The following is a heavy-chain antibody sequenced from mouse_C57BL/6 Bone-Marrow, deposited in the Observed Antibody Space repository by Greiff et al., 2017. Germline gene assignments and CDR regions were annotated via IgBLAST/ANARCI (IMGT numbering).Heavy chain of an antibody. Sequence: GGGLVQPKGSLKLSCAASGFSFNTYAMNWVRQAPGKGLEWVARIRSKSNNYATYYADSVKDRFTISRDDSESMLYLQMNNLKTEDTAMYYCVRQGVGTVSFDYWGQGTTLTVSS. J-gene: IGHJ2*01. CDR1: GFSFNTYA. V-gene: IGHV10-1*01. CDR2: IRSKSNNYAT. D-gene: IGHD4-1*01. CDR3: VRQGVGTVSFDY.